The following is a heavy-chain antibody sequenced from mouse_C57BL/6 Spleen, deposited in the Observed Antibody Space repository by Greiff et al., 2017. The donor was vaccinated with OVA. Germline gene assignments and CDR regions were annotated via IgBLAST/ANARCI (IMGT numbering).Heavy chain of an antibody. J-gene: IGHJ2*01. D-gene: IGHD2-2*01. CDR2: IDPENGDT. CDR1: GFNIKDDY. Sequence: EVQLQQSGAELVRPGASVKLSCTASGFNIKDDYMHWVKQRPEQGLEWIGWIDPENGDTEYASKFQGKATITADTSSNTAYLQLSSLTSEDTAVYYCTGYDVPDYWGQGTTLTVSS. CDR3: TGYDVPDY. V-gene: IGHV14-4*01.